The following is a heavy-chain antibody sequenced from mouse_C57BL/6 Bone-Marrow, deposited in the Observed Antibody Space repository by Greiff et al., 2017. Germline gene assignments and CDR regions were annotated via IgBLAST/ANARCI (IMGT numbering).Heavy chain of an antibody. J-gene: IGHJ1*03. V-gene: IGHV1-64*01. D-gene: IGHD1-1*01. CDR2: IHPNSGST. Sequence: VKLQQPGAELVKPGASVKLSCKASGYTFTSYWMHWVKQRPGQGLEWIGMIHPNSGSTNYNEKFKSKATLTVDKSSSTAYMQLSSLTSEDSAVYYCARRRVLSSSHWYFDVWGTGTTVTVSS. CDR3: ARRRVLSSSHWYFDV. CDR1: GYTFTSYW.